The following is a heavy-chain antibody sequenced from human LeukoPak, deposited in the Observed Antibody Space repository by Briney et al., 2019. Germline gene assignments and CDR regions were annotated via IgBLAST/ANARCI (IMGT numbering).Heavy chain of an antibody. D-gene: IGHD6-19*01. CDR2: ISSSSTKI. Sequence: GGSLRLSCAASGFTFSSYNMNWVRQAPGKGLEWVSYISSSSTKIHYTDSVKGRFTISRDNAKNLLYLQMNSLRAEDTAVYYCARDDIAVAGTELDYWGQGTLVTVSS. CDR3: ARDDIAVAGTELDY. CDR1: GFTFSSYN. V-gene: IGHV3-21*01. J-gene: IGHJ4*02.